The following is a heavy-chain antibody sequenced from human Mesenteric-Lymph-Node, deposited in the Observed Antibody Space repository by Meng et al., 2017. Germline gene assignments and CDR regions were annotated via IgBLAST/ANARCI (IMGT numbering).Heavy chain of an antibody. CDR2: NHHSGST. Sequence: SETLSLTCAVYGGSFSGYYWSWIRQPPGKGLAWIGENHHSGSTNYNPSLKSRVTISVDTSKNQFSLKLSSVTAADTAVYYCARGPEHQLVEREGYNVMDGWGQGTTVTVSS. V-gene: IGHV4-34*01. J-gene: IGHJ6*01. D-gene: IGHD6-13*01. CDR1: GGSFSGYY. CDR3: ARGPEHQLVEREGYNVMDG.